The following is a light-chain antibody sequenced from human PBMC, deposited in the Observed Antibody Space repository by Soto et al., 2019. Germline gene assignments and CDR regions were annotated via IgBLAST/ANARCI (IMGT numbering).Light chain of an antibody. CDR3: QQDTSHSPWT. J-gene: IGKJ1*01. V-gene: IGKV1-5*03. Sequence: DIRLDLYPSTLSADIGECRVLSSPVSESISSWLAWYQQKPGKAPKILIYKASSLESGVPSRFSGSGSGTEFTLTISSLQPDDFATYYCQQDTSHSPWTFGQGTKVDIK. CDR2: KAS. CDR1: ESISSW.